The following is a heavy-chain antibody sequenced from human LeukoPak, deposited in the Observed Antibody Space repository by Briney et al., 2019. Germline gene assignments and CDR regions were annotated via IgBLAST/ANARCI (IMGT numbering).Heavy chain of an antibody. CDR3: ARISPMVRGVKPFDH. D-gene: IGHD3-10*01. CDR1: GGSFSGYY. J-gene: IGHJ4*02. CDR2: INHSGST. V-gene: IGHV4-34*01. Sequence: SETLSLTCAVYGGSFSGYYWSWIRQPPGKGLEWIGEINHSGSTNYNPSLKSRVTISVDTSKNQFSLKLSSVTAADTAVYYCARISPMVRGVKPFDHWGQGTLVTVSS.